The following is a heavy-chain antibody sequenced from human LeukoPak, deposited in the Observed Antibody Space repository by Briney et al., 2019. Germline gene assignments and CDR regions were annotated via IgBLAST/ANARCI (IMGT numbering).Heavy chain of an antibody. Sequence: PGGSLRLSCAASGFAFSNYAMAWVRQAPGKGLEWVGRIRNQANSYTTEYAASVKGRFTISRDDSKNSLYLQMNSLKAEDTAVYYCLRVRAETTDYWGQGTLVTVSS. CDR1: GFAFSNYA. CDR2: IRNQANSYTT. J-gene: IGHJ4*02. V-gene: IGHV3-72*01. D-gene: IGHD4-11*01. CDR3: LRVRAETTDY.